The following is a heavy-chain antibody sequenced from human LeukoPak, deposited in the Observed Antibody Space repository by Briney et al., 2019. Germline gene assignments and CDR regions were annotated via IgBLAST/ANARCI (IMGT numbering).Heavy chain of an antibody. J-gene: IGHJ3*02. CDR2: IHPNSGNT. CDR1: GYTFTGYY. CDR3: ARDYYDDAFDI. D-gene: IGHD3-22*01. V-gene: IGHV1-8*03. Sequence: ASVKVSCKASGYTFTGYYMHWVRQAPGQGLEWMGWIHPNSGNTGYAQKFQGRVTITRNTSISTAYMELSSLRSEDTAVYYCARDYYDDAFDIWGQGTMVTVSS.